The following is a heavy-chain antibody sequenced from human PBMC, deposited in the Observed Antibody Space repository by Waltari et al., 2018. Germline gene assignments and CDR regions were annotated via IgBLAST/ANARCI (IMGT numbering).Heavy chain of an antibody. CDR3: ARVAISSGPHYFDY. V-gene: IGHV4-38-2*02. CDR2: IYHSGST. J-gene: IGHJ4*02. Sequence: QVQLQESGPGLVKPSETLSLTCTVSGYSISSGYYWGWLRQPPGKGLEWIGSIYHSGSTYYNPSLKSRVTISVDTSKNQFSLKLSSVTAADTAVYYCARVAISSGPHYFDYWGQGTLVTVSS. D-gene: IGHD3-22*01. CDR1: GYSISSGYY.